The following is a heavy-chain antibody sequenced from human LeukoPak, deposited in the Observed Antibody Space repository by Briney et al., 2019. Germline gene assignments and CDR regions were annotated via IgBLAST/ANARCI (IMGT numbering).Heavy chain of an antibody. Sequence: GGSLRLSCAASGFTFSSYEMNWVRQAPGKGLEWVSYISSSGSTKYYADSVKGRITISRDNAKKTMYLQMNSLRAEDTAVYYCARAFGSGSYSFWGQGTLVSVSS. D-gene: IGHD3-10*01. V-gene: IGHV3-48*03. J-gene: IGHJ4*02. CDR2: ISSSGSTK. CDR1: GFTFSSYE. CDR3: ARAFGSGSYSF.